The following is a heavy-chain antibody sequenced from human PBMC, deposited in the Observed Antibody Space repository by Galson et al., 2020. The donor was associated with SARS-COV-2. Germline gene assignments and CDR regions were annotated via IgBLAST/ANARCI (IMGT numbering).Heavy chain of an antibody. CDR2: ISSDGSNS. V-gene: IGHV3-30*04. CDR3: ARGGEWELPYFFDD. CDR1: GFTFSNYV. D-gene: IGHD1-26*01. Sequence: GGSLRLSCAASGFTFSNYVMHWVRQAPGKRPEWVAVISSDGSNSFYADSLKGRFTISRDNSKSTLYLQMNSLRAEDTAVYYCARGGEWELPYFFDDWGQGTLVTVSS. J-gene: IGHJ4*01.